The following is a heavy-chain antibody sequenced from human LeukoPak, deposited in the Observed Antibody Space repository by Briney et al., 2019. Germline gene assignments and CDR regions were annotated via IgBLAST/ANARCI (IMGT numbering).Heavy chain of an antibody. Sequence: PSETLSLTCTVSGGSISSSSYYWGWIRQPPGKGLEWIGSIYYSGSTYYNPSLKSRVTISVDTSKNQFSLKLSSVTAADTAVYYCARDHGSVVVPATQYDPWFDPWGQGTLVTVSS. V-gene: IGHV4-39*07. CDR3: ARDHGSVVVPATQYDPWFDP. D-gene: IGHD2-2*01. CDR1: GGSISSSSYY. J-gene: IGHJ5*02. CDR2: IYYSGST.